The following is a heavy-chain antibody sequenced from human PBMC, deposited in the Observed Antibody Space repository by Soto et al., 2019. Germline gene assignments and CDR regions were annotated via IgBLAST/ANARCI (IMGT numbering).Heavy chain of an antibody. V-gene: IGHV4-59*01. J-gene: IGHJ6*02. Sequence: PSETLSLTCTVSGGSISSYYLSWIRQPPGKGLEWIGSIYYSGSTNYNPSLKSRVTISVDTSKNQFSLKLSSVTAADTAVYYCARDLVVRNYYYGMDVWGQGTTVTVSS. CDR2: IYYSGST. D-gene: IGHD6-6*01. CDR1: GGSISSYY. CDR3: ARDLVVRNYYYGMDV.